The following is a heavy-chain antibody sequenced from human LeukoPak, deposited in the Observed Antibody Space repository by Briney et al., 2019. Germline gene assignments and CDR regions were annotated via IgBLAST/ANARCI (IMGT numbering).Heavy chain of an antibody. Sequence: GGSLRLSCAASGFTFSTYVMSWVRQAPGKGLEWVSTISASGIGTYYADSVKGRFTVSRDNSKNTLYPQMNSLRADATAVYFCANLRDSGSSYFDPWGQGTLVTVSS. CDR3: ANLRDSGSSYFDP. V-gene: IGHV3-23*01. CDR1: GFTFSTYV. D-gene: IGHD3-10*01. CDR2: ISASGIGT. J-gene: IGHJ4*02.